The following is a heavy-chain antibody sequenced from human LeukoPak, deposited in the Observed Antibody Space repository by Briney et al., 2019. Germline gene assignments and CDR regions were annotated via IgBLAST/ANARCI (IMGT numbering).Heavy chain of an antibody. J-gene: IGHJ4*02. Sequence: SETLSLTCTISGGSISSYYWSWIRQPPGKGLEWIGYIYYSGSTNYNPSLKSRVTISVDTSKNQFSLKLSSVTAADTAVYYCARNLDYWGQGTLVTVSS. CDR2: IYYSGST. CDR3: ARNLDY. CDR1: GGSISSYY. V-gene: IGHV4-59*01.